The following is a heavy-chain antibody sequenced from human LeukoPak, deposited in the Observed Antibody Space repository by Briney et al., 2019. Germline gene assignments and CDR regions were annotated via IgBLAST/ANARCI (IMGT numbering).Heavy chain of an antibody. D-gene: IGHD5-18*01. CDR2: IKQDGSEK. Sequence: QPGGSLRLSCSASGFTFSDYWMTWVRQAPGKGLEWVANIKQDGSEKYYVDSVKDRFTISRDNAKNSLYLQMTSLRAEDTAVYYCAKSHGYSYGFDYWGQGTLVTVSS. V-gene: IGHV3-7*01. CDR1: GFTFSDYW. J-gene: IGHJ4*02. CDR3: AKSHGYSYGFDY.